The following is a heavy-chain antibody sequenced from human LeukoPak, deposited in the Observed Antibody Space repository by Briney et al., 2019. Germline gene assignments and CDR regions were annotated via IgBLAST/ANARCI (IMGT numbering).Heavy chain of an antibody. CDR3: ARGRRFLEWLTNFDY. CDR2: IYYSGST. D-gene: IGHD3-3*01. Sequence: SEALSLTCTVSGGSISSGGYYWSWMRQHPGKGLEWIGYIYYSGSTYYNPSLKSRVTISVDTSKNQFSLKLSSVTAADTAVYYCARGRRFLEWLTNFDYWGQGTLVTVSS. CDR1: GGSISSGGYY. J-gene: IGHJ4*02. V-gene: IGHV4-31*03.